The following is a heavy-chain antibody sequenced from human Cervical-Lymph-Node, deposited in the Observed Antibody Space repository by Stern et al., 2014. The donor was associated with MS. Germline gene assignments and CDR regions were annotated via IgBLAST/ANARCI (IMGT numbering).Heavy chain of an antibody. V-gene: IGHV3-11*01. CDR3: ARRKRSYDY. Sequence: VQLVESGGGFVKPGGSLRLSCAGSGFRFSDFYMTWIRQSPERGLEWVSYISNSGQSIYYADSVKGRFTISRDNAKNSLYLEMNSLRVEDAGTYYCARRKRSYDYWGQGTLVTVSS. CDR1: GFRFSDFY. CDR2: ISNSGQSI. J-gene: IGHJ4*02.